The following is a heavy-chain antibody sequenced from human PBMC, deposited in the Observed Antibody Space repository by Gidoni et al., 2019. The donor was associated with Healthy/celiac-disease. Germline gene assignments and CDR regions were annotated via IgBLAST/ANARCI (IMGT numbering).Heavy chain of an antibody. Sequence: QVQLQESGPGLVKPSQTLSLPRTVSGGSISSGSYYWSWIRQPAGKGLEWIGRIYTSGSTNYNPSLKSRVTISVDTSKNQFSLKLSSVTAADTAVYYCARGDYYDSSLDYWGQGTLVTVSS. V-gene: IGHV4-61*02. CDR2: IYTSGST. D-gene: IGHD3-22*01. CDR3: ARGDYYDSSLDY. CDR1: GGSISSGSYY. J-gene: IGHJ4*02.